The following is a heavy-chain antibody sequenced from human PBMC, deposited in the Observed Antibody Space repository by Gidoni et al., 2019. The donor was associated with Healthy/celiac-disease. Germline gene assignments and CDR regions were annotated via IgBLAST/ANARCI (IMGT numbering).Heavy chain of an antibody. J-gene: IGHJ4*02. Sequence: QVQLVQSGAEVKKPGAYVKVSCKASGYTFTGYYMPWVRQAPGQGLEWMGRINPNSGGTNYAQKFQGRVTMTRDTSISTAYMELSRLRSDDTAVYYCARGYYDSSGYYFGIGYWGQGTLVTVSS. CDR2: INPNSGGT. CDR1: GYTFTGYY. D-gene: IGHD3-22*01. CDR3: ARGYYDSSGYYFGIGY. V-gene: IGHV1-2*06.